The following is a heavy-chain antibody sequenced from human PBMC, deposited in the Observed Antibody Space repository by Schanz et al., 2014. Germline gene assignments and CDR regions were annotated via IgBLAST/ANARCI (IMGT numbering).Heavy chain of an antibody. CDR2: VSSEGNND. CDR1: TFTFSSDW. Sequence: AASTFTFSSDWMSWFRHAPGRGLEWVELVSSEGNNDYYTDSVKGRFTISRDKSKITVHLKMKSVRAEATAVLHSAKERRGAGSAFDIRGRGNMGDVSP. D-gene: IGHD3-10*01. CDR3: AKERRGAGSAFDI. J-gene: IGHJ3*02. V-gene: IGHV3-30*18.